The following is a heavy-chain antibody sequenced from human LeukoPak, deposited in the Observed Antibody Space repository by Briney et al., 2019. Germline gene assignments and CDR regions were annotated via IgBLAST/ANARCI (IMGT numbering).Heavy chain of an antibody. J-gene: IGHJ5*02. Sequence: PGGSLRLSCAASGFTFSSYAMPWVRQAPGKGLEWVAVISYDGSNKYYADSVKGRFTISRDNSKNTLYLQMNSLRAEDTAVYYCAREGPGDNWFDPWGQGTLVTVSS. CDR3: AREGPGDNWFDP. V-gene: IGHV3-30*14. CDR2: ISYDGSNK. D-gene: IGHD1-26*01. CDR1: GFTFSSYA.